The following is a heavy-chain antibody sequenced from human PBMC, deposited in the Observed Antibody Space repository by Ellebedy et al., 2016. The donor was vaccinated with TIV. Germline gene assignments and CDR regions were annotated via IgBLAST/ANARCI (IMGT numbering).Heavy chain of an antibody. V-gene: IGHV3-11*06. D-gene: IGHD5-12*01. Sequence: GESLKISCAASGFKLSDYYMSWIRQAPGKGLEWISIISSSSDYTNYADSEKGRFTISRDNSKNTLYLQMNSLRAEDTAVYYCARDLPDIVATIRVGYGMDVWGQGTTVTVSS. CDR2: ISSSSDYT. J-gene: IGHJ6*02. CDR3: ARDLPDIVATIRVGYGMDV. CDR1: GFKLSDYY.